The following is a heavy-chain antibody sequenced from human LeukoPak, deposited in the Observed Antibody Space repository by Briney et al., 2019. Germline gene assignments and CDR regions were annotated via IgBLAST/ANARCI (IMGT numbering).Heavy chain of an antibody. Sequence: SSVKVSCKASGGTFSSYAISWVRQAPGQGLEWMGRIIPIFGTANYAQKFQGRVTITTDGSTSTAYMELSSLRSEDTAVYYCARGGMKEDQLVDYWGQGTLVTVSS. J-gene: IGHJ4*02. V-gene: IGHV1-69*05. CDR1: GGTFSSYA. D-gene: IGHD1-1*01. CDR2: IIPIFGTA. CDR3: ARGGMKEDQLVDY.